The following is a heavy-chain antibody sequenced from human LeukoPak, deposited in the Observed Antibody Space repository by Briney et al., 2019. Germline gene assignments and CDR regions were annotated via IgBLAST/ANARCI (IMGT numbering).Heavy chain of an antibody. J-gene: IGHJ5*02. CDR2: IYYSGST. Sequence: PSETQSLTCTVSGGSISSSSYYWGWIRQPPGKGLEWIGSIYYSGSTYYNPSLKSRVTISVDTSKNQFSLKLSSVTAADTAVYYCARVRPRYSSSWSENWFDPWGQGTLVTVSS. CDR1: GGSISSSSYY. CDR3: ARVRPRYSSSWSENWFDP. D-gene: IGHD6-13*01. V-gene: IGHV4-39*07.